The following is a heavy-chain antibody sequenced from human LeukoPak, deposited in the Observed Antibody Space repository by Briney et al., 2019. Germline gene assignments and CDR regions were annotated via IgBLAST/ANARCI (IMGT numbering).Heavy chain of an antibody. CDR3: ASDEITMVRGVIITFGY. CDR1: GGTFSCYA. J-gene: IGHJ4*02. D-gene: IGHD3-10*01. Sequence: GASVTVSCKASGGTFSCYAISWVRQAPGQGLEWMGRIIPILGIANYAQKFQGRVTITADKSTSTAYMELSSLRSEDTAVYYCASDEITMVRGVIITFGYWGQGTLVTVSS. V-gene: IGHV1-69*04. CDR2: IIPILGIA.